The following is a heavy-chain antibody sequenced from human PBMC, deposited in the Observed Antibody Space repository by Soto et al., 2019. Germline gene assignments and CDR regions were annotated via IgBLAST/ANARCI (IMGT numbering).Heavy chain of an antibody. V-gene: IGHV4-31*03. CDR2: IYYSGST. J-gene: IGHJ4*02. CDR1: GYSISSGGYY. Sequence: SETLSLTCPFSGYSISSGGYYWSWIRQHPGKGLEWIAHIYYSGSTYYNPSLKSRVTISVDTSKNQFSLKLSSVTEADTAVYYCARSPHFDGYNDYWGQGTLVTVSS. CDR3: ARSPHFDGYNDY. D-gene: IGHD3-9*01.